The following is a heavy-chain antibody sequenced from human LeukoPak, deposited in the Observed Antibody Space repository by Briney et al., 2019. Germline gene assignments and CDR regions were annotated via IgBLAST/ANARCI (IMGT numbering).Heavy chain of an antibody. J-gene: IGHJ4*02. CDR1: GFTFSSYA. V-gene: IGHV3-23*01. Sequence: GGSLRLSCAASGFTFSSYAMSWVRQAPGKGLEWVSAISGSGGSTYYADSVKGRFTISRDNAKNSLYLQMNSLRAEDTAVYYCARDYYGDFPFDYWGQGTLVTVSS. CDR3: ARDYYGDFPFDY. CDR2: ISGSGGST. D-gene: IGHD4-17*01.